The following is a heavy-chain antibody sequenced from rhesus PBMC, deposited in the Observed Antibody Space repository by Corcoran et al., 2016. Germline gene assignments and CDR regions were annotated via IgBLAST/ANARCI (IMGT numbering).Heavy chain of an antibody. V-gene: IGHV4-93*01. CDR3: ARAGGFWTGFYGLDS. CDR1: GGSISSSNW. J-gene: IGHJ6*01. D-gene: IGHD3-3*01. Sequence: QLQLQESGPGLVKPSETLSVTCAVSGGSISSSNWWSWIRQSPGKGLEWIGGIYGSGGSTEYNPSLKSRVNISKDTSKNQFALKLSSVTAADTAVYYCARAGGFWTGFYGLDSWGQGVVVTVSS. CDR2: IYGSGGST.